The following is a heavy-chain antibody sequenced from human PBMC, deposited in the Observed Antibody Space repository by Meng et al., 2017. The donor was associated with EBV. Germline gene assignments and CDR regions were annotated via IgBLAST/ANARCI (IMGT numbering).Heavy chain of an antibody. CDR1: GYTSASYS. J-gene: IGHJ4*02. Sequence: QLVHSGLVLNKTVPSVTCSSKCSGYTSASYSRNWVRPAPGQGLELMGCINTKTGNPTYAQGFPVRLVFSLDTYVSTGYLQISSLKAEDTDVYYCARAPSTSPQGDYWGQGTLVTVSS. V-gene: IGHV7-4-1*02. CDR2: INTKTGNP. CDR3: ARAPSTSPQGDY. D-gene: IGHD3-3*02.